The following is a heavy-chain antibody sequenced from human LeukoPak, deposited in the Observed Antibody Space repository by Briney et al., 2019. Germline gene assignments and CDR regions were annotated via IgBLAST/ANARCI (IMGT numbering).Heavy chain of an antibody. CDR3: ARGIVGATTEGGYFDY. CDR2: IYPGDSDT. J-gene: IGHJ4*02. V-gene: IGHV5-51*01. CDR1: GYSFTSYW. Sequence: GESPKISCKGSGYSFTSYWIGWVRQMPGKGLEWMGIIYPGDSDTRYSPSFQGQVTITADKSISTAYLQWSSLKASDTAMYYCARGIVGATTEGGYFDYWGQGTLVTVSS. D-gene: IGHD1-26*01.